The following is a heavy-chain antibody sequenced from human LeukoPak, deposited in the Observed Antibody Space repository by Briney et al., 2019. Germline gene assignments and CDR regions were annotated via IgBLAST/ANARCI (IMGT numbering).Heavy chain of an antibody. CDR3: AREAGVLDGDYAMYYFDY. V-gene: IGHV3-48*01. CDR2: ISSSSSTI. CDR1: GFTFSSYS. Sequence: GGSLRPSCAASGFTFSSYSMNWVRQAPGKGLEWVSYISSSSSTIYYADSVKGRFTISRDNAKNSLYLQMNSLRAEDTAVYYCAREAGVLDGDYAMYYFDYWGQGTLVTVSS. J-gene: IGHJ4*02. D-gene: IGHD4-17*01.